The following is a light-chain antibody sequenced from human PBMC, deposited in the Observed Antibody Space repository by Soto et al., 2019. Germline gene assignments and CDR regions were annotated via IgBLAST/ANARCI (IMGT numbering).Light chain of an antibody. CDR2: DAS. Sequence: EIVLTQSPGTLSLSPGDRATLSCRASQSVRSTYLAWYQHKPGQAPRLLIYDASTRATGVPARFSGSGSGTDFTLTISSLEPEDFAVYYCQQRTNWPPSITFGQGTRLEI. V-gene: IGKV3D-20*02. CDR3: QQRTNWPPSIT. CDR1: QSVRSTY. J-gene: IGKJ5*01.